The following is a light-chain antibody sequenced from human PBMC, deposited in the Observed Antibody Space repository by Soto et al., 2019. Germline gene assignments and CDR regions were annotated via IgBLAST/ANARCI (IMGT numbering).Light chain of an antibody. J-gene: IGLJ2*01. CDR2: GHN. Sequence: QPVLTQPPSASGTPGQRVTISCSGSSSNIGSNPVNWYQQLPGTAPKLLIYGHNQRPSGVPDRFSASKSGTSASLAISGLQSEDEADYYCAAWDDSLNAPVFGGGTKLTVL. V-gene: IGLV1-44*01. CDR1: SSNIGSNP. CDR3: AAWDDSLNAPV.